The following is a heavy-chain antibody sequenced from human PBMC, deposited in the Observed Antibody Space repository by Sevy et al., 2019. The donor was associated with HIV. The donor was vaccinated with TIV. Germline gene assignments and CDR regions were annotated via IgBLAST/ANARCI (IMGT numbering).Heavy chain of an antibody. J-gene: IGHJ4*02. CDR2: ISASAGST. CDR1: GFTFSTYA. V-gene: IGHV3-23*01. D-gene: IGHD3-10*01. Sequence: GGSLRLSCAASGFTFSTYAMTWVRQAPGKGLEWVSVISASAGSTYYSDSVKGRFTISRDNSKNTLYLQMNSLRAEDTAVYYCAKDCVSGTYYTGDFDYWGQGTLVTVSS. CDR3: AKDCVSGTYYTGDFDY.